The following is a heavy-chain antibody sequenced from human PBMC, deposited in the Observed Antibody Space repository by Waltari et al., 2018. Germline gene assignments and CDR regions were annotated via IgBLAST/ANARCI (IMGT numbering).Heavy chain of an antibody. CDR1: GYTVTSYG. V-gene: IGHV1-18*01. D-gene: IGHD4-17*01. CDR3: ARDRGPSAVTSFDS. Sequence: QLMQSGAEVKKPGASVRVSCKASGYTVTSYGTNWVRQAPGRGLEWMGWISGYNGNINYAQSLQGRISMTTDTSTSTAYMELRSLTSDDTAVYYCARDRGPSAVTSFDSWGQGTLVTVSP. CDR2: ISGYNGNI. J-gene: IGHJ4*02.